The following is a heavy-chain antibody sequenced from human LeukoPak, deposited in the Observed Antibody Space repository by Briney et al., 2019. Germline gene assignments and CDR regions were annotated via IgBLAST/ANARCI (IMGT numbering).Heavy chain of an antibody. Sequence: PGGSLRLSCAASGFTFRSYAMSWVRQAPGKGLEWVSYISSSSTTIYYADSVKGRFTISRDDAKNSLYLQMNSLRAEDTAVYYCARAYSGGGIVVVPAANWGQGTLVTVSS. D-gene: IGHD2-2*01. V-gene: IGHV3-48*04. CDR3: ARAYSGGGIVVVPAAN. J-gene: IGHJ4*02. CDR2: ISSSSTTI. CDR1: GFTFRSYA.